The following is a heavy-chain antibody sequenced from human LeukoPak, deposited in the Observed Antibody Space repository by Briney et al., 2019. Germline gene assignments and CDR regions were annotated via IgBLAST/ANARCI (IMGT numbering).Heavy chain of an antibody. CDR1: GFTFSPYW. CDR2: INQDASEI. J-gene: IGHJ4*02. CDR3: ATDRDNSDWQKRFDS. V-gene: IGHV3-7*01. Sequence: PGGSLRLSCAASGFTFSPYWMNWYRQAPGKGLEWVGNINQDASEINYVDSVRGRFTISRDNAKNSLHPQMNSLRAEDTAVYYCATDRDNSDWQKRFDSWGQGTLVTVTP. D-gene: IGHD2-21*01.